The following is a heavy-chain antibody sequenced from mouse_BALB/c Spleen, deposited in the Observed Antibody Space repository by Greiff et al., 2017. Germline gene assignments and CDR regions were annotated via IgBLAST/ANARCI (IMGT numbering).Heavy chain of an antibody. CDR2: ISSGGGST. Sequence: EVMLVESGGGLVKPGGSLKLSCAASGFAFSSYDMSWVRQTPEKRLEWVAYISSGGGSTYYPDTVKGRFTISRDNAKNTLYLQMSSLKSEDTAMYYCASARYGYFDVWGAGTTVTVSS. CDR3: ASARYGYFDV. D-gene: IGHD3-3*01. V-gene: IGHV5-12-1*01. CDR1: GFAFSSYD. J-gene: IGHJ1*01.